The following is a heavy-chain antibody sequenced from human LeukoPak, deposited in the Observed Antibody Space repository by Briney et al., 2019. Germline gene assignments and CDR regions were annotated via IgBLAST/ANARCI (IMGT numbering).Heavy chain of an antibody. CDR2: INPNSGGT. CDR3: ARDRDYIWGSYRSLDY. J-gene: IGHJ4*02. Sequence: VASVKVSCKASGYTFTGYYMHWVRQAPGQGLEWMGWINPNSGGTNYAQKFQGRVTMTRDTSISTAYMELSRLRSDDTAVYYCARDRDYIWGSYRSLDYWGRGTLVTVSS. D-gene: IGHD3-16*02. V-gene: IGHV1-2*02. CDR1: GYTFTGYY.